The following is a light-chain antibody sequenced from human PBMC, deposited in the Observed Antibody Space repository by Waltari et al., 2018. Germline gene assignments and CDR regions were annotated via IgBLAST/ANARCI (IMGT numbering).Light chain of an antibody. CDR1: SSNIGANFD. V-gene: IGLV1-40*01. CDR3: QSYDSRLSGVV. CDR2: INN. J-gene: IGLJ2*01. Sequence: QSVLTQPPSVSGAPGQRVTISCTGSSSNIGANFDVHWYQKLPGAAPKVLSYINNNRPSGVSDRFSGSKSGTSASLAITGLQAEDEADYYCQSYDSRLSGVVFGGGTKLTVL.